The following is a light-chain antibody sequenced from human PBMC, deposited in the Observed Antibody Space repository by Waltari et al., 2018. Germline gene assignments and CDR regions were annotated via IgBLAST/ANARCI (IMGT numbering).Light chain of an antibody. Sequence: QPVLTQPSSHSASPGAPARLTCTLSSGFSVGDFWIRWYQQKPGSPPRYLLYYHSDSDKHQGSCVPSRFSGSNDASATAGILHISGLQPEDEADYDCCTWHGNSKTWVFGGGTRLTVL. V-gene: IGLV5-52*01. CDR2: YHSDSDK. CDR1: SGFSVGDFW. J-gene: IGLJ2*01. CDR3: CTWHGNSKTWV.